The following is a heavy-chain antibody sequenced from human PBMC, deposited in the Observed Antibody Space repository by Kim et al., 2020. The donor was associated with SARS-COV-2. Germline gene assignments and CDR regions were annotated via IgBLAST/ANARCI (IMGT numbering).Heavy chain of an antibody. D-gene: IGHD6-19*01. CDR3: ARDRQWRDTEAHWFDP. J-gene: IGHJ5*02. Sequence: GGSLRLSCAASGFTFSSYGMHWVRQAPGKGLEWVAVIWYDGSNKYYADSVKGRFTISRDNSKNTLYLQMNSLRAEDTAVYYCARDRQWRDTEAHWFDPWGQGTLVTVSS. CDR2: IWYDGSNK. CDR1: GFTFSSYG. V-gene: IGHV3-33*01.